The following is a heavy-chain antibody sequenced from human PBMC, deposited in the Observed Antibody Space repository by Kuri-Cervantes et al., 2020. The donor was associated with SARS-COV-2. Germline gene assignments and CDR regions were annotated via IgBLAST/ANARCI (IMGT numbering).Heavy chain of an antibody. V-gene: IGHV1-69*10. D-gene: IGHD6-19*01. CDR1: GGTFSSYA. Sequence: SVKVSCKASGGTFSSYAISWVRQAPGQGLEWMGGIIPILGIANYAQKFQGRVTITAYKSTSTAYMELSSLRSEDTAVYYCARGAQWNYYYYGMDVWGQGTTVTVSS. J-gene: IGHJ6*02. CDR2: IIPILGIA. CDR3: ARGAQWNYYYYGMDV.